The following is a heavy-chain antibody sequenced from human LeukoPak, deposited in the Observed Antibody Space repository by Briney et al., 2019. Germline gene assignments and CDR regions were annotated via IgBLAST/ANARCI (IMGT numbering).Heavy chain of an antibody. D-gene: IGHD3-3*01. CDR1: GGSISSSSYY. V-gene: IGHV4-39*01. CDR2: IYCSGST. CDR3: ARHHYDFWSGYYTGGGYFDY. J-gene: IGHJ4*02. Sequence: PSETLSLTCTVSGGSISSSSYYWGWIRQPPGKGLEWIGSIYCSGSTYYNPSLKSRVTISVDTSKNQFSLKLSSVTAADTAVYYCARHHYDFWSGYYTGGGYFDYWGQGTLVTVSS.